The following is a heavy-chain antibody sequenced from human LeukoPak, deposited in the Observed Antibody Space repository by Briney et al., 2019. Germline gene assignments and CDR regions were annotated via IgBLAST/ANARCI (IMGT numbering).Heavy chain of an antibody. J-gene: IGHJ4*02. CDR1: GGSISSYY. CDR3: ASYGSGSYYPLFDY. Sequence: SETLSLTCTVSGGSISSYYWSWIRQPPGKGLEWIGYIYYSGSTNYNPSLKSRVTISVDTSKNQFSLKLSSVTAADTAVYYCASYGSGSYYPLFDYRGQGTLVTVSS. D-gene: IGHD3-10*01. CDR2: IYYSGST. V-gene: IGHV4-59*01.